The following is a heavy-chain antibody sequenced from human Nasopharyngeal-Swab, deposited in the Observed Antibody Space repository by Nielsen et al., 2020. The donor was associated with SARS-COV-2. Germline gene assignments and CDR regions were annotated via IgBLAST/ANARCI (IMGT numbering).Heavy chain of an antibody. CDR3: TSFSGDYVYYYYGMDV. CDR1: GFTFSGSA. CDR2: IRSKANSYAT. Sequence: GESLKISCAASGFTFSGSAMHWVRQASGQGLEWVGRIRSKANSYATAYAASVKGRFTISRDDSKNTAYLQMNSLKTEDTAVYYCTSFSGDYVYYYYGMDVWGQGTTVTVSS. J-gene: IGHJ6*02. D-gene: IGHD4-17*01. V-gene: IGHV3-73*01.